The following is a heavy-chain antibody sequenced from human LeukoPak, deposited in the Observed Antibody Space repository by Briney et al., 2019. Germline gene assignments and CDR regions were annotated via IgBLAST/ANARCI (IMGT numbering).Heavy chain of an antibody. CDR3: ARDPIVDWNLRYLSPFDY. Sequence: ASVKVSCKASGYTFTKYGITWVRQAPGQGLEWMGLISSYNGNTNYAQKFQGRVTMTTDTSTSTAYMDLRSLRSDDTAVYYCARDPIVDWNLRYLSPFDYWGQGTLVTVSS. D-gene: IGHD1-1*01. CDR2: ISSYNGNT. J-gene: IGHJ4*02. V-gene: IGHV1-18*01. CDR1: GYTFTKYG.